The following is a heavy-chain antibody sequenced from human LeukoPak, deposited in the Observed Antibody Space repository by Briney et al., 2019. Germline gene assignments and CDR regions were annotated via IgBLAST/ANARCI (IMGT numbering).Heavy chain of an antibody. CDR3: ARDDSAMFPDC. J-gene: IGHJ4*02. CDR2: INTAGTGT. CDR1: GFTFSNYW. V-gene: IGHV3-74*01. D-gene: IGHD3-10*02. Sequence: GGSLRLSCAASGFTFSNYWMHWVRHAPGKGLVWLSRINTAGTGTRYADSVEGRLTISRDNAKHSLFLQMNSRRVEDTAVYYCARDDSAMFPDCWAQGTLVSVFS.